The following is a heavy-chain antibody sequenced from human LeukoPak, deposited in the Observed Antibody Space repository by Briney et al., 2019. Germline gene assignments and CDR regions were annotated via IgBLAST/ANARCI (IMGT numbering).Heavy chain of an antibody. V-gene: IGHV1-2*02. Sequence: GASVKVSCKASGYIFTGYYMHWVRQAPGQGLEWMGWINPNSGGTNYAQKFQGRVTMTRDTSISTAYMELSRLRSDDTAVYYCARGPSLVVPAAINWFDPWGQGTLVTVSS. CDR2: INPNSGGT. CDR1: GYIFTGYY. D-gene: IGHD2-2*01. CDR3: ARGPSLVVPAAINWFDP. J-gene: IGHJ5*02.